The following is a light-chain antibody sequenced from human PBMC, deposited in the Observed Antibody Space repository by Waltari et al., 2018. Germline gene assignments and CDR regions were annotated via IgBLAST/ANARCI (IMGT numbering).Light chain of an antibody. CDR1: QSITSIH. Sequence: EIVLKQSPGTMSLSPGDGANLSCRASQSITSIHLAWYQQNRGQAPRLRIYDISRRATGIPDRFSGSWSGTYFTLTISRLEPEDFAMYYCQHYDRLPLTFGGGTKVEIK. CDR2: DIS. CDR3: QHYDRLPLT. V-gene: IGKV3-20*01. J-gene: IGKJ4*01.